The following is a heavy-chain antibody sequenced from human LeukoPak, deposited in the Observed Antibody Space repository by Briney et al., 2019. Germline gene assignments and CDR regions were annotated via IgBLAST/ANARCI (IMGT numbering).Heavy chain of an antibody. CDR1: GGSISSGGYY. CDR2: IYYSGST. D-gene: IGHD3-10*01. Sequence: SQTLSLTCTVSGGSISSGGYYWSWIRQHPGKGLEWIGYIYYSGSTYYNPSLKSRVTISVDTSKNQFSLKLSSVTAADTAVYYCARFIYGSGRLANEPTNYHFDYWGQGTLVTVSS. J-gene: IGHJ4*02. CDR3: ARFIYGSGRLANEPTNYHFDY. V-gene: IGHV4-31*03.